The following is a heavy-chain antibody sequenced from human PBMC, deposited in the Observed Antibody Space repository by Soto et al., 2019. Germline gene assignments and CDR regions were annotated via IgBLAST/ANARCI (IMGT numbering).Heavy chain of an antibody. V-gene: IGHV1-69*06. CDR1: GGTFSSYA. CDR2: IIPIFGTA. J-gene: IGHJ6*02. D-gene: IGHD2-2*01. Sequence: QVQLVQSGAEVKKPGSSVKVSCKASGGTFSSYAISWVRQAPGQGLEWMGGIIPIFGTANYAQKFQGRVTITADKSTSTAYIELSSLRSEDTAVYYCARDERGVVVPAASDYYYDCMDVWGQGTTVTVSS. CDR3: ARDERGVVVPAASDYYYDCMDV.